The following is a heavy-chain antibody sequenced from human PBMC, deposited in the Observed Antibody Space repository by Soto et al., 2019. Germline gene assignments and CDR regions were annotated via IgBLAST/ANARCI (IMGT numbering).Heavy chain of an antibody. D-gene: IGHD6-13*01. CDR1: GYTFTNYH. V-gene: IGHV1-8*01. Sequence: QVQLVQSGAEVKKPGASVKVSCKASGYTFTNYHIHWVRQATGQGLEWMGWMNPNSGDTGYAQKFQGRVTMTRDTSITAAYMELGGRRSEDTAVYYCARGGGGRWYSGDYWGQGTLVTVSS. CDR3: ARGGGGRWYSGDY. CDR2: MNPNSGDT. J-gene: IGHJ4*02.